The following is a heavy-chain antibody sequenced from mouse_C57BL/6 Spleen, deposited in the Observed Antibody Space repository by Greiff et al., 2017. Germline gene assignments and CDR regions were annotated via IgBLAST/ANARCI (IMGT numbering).Heavy chain of an antibody. CDR2: IHPNSGST. CDR3: ANYYGYDWFAY. D-gene: IGHD2-2*01. J-gene: IGHJ3*01. Sequence: QVHVKQPGAELVKPGASVKLSCKASGYTFTSYWMHWVKQRPGQGLEWIGMIHPNSGSTNYNEKFKSKATLTVDKSSSTAYMQLSSLTSEDSAVYYCANYYGYDWFAYWGQGTLVTVSA. V-gene: IGHV1-64*01. CDR1: GYTFTSYW.